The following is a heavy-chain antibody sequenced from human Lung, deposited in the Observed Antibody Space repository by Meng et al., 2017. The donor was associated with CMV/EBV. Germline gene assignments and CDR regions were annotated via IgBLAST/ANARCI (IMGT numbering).Heavy chain of an antibody. D-gene: IGHD4-23*01. J-gene: IGHJ4*02. Sequence: QVQLHQSGPGLVNPSQTLSLTCAISGDIVSSNSAAWHWIRQSPSRGLEWLGRTYYRSKWYHEYAVSVKSRITISPDTPKNQFSLQLNSMTPEDTAVYYCARGINGGCGDWGQGTLVTVSS. CDR3: ARGINGGCGD. CDR2: TYYRSKWYH. CDR1: GDIVSSNSAA. V-gene: IGHV6-1*01.